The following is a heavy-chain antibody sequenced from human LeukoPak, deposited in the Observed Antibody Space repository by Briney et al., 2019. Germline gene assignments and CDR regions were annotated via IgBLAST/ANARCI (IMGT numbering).Heavy chain of an antibody. Sequence: GGSLRLSCAASGFIFSDYYMSWIRQAPGKGLEWISYISNNGRTIHYADSVKGRFIISGDNTKKSLYLQMNSLRVEDTAVYYCARAAGWLDPWGRGTLVTVPS. V-gene: IGHV3-11*01. CDR2: ISNNGRTI. D-gene: IGHD6-13*01. CDR3: ARAAGWLDP. CDR1: GFIFSDYY. J-gene: IGHJ5*02.